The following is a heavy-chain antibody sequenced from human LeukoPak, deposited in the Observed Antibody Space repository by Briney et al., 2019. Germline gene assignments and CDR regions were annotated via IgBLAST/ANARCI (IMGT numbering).Heavy chain of an antibody. CDR3: ARVGRIAVAGTHWFDP. V-gene: IGHV1-2*02. J-gene: IGHJ5*02. Sequence: ASVKVSCKASGYTFTGYYMHWARQAPGQGLEWMGWINPNSGGTNYAQKFQGRVTMTRDTSISTAYMELSRLRSDDTAVYYCARVGRIAVAGTHWFDPWGQGTLVTVSS. CDR2: INPNSGGT. CDR1: GYTFTGYY. D-gene: IGHD6-19*01.